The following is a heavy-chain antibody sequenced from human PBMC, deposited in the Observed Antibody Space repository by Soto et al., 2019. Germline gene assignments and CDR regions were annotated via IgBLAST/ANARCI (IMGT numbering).Heavy chain of an antibody. CDR2: LNPTAGRT. V-gene: IGHV1-46*01. CDR3: ARALRGGLTVVTGAY. CDR1: GYAFSTYL. Sequence: QVQLVQSAAEVRRPGASVKVSCRTSGYAFSTYLMHWVRQAPGQGLEWMGILNPTAGRTSYSQKFQGRVTMTSDASTSTAYMELTGLRSDDTAVYYCARALRGGLTVVTGAYWGQGTLVTVSS. D-gene: IGHD3-9*01. J-gene: IGHJ4*02.